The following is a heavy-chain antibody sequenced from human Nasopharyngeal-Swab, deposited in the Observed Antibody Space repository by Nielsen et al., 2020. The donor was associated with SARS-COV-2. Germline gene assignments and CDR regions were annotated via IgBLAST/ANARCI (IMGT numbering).Heavy chain of an antibody. V-gene: IGHV3-11*04. CDR3: AKDDYGSGYHSLEYYGMDV. J-gene: IGHJ6*02. D-gene: IGHD3-22*01. CDR2: ISSSGAVI. Sequence: GESLKISCSASGFGFSDYYMSWIRQAPGKGLEWISYISSSGAVIYYADSVKGRFTISRDNAENSLYLQMSSLKVEDTAVYYCAKDDYGSGYHSLEYYGMDVWGQGTTVTVSS. CDR1: GFGFSDYY.